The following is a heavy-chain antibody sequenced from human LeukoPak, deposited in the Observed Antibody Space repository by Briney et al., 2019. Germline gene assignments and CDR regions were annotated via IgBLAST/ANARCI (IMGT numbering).Heavy chain of an antibody. V-gene: IGHV5-51*01. CDR3: ARSSHRSDSSGYYSDY. J-gene: IGHJ4*02. CDR1: GYSFTSYW. CDR2: IYPDDSDT. D-gene: IGHD3-22*01. Sequence: GESLKISCKGSGYSFTSYWIGWVRQMPGKGLEWMGIIYPDDSDTRYSPSFQGQVTISADKSISTAYLQWSSLKASDTAMYYCARSSHRSDSSGYYSDYWGQGTLVTVSS.